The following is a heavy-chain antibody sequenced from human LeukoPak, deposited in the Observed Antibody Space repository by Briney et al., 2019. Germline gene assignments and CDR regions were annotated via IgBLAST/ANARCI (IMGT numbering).Heavy chain of an antibody. Sequence: PGGSLRFSCAASGFTFSSYSMNWVRQAPGKGLEWVSSISSSSSYIYYADSVKGRFTISRDNAKNSLYLQMNSLRAEDTAVYYCARSYGSGSHIYYYYGMDVWGQGTTVTVSS. CDR3: ARSYGSGSHIYYYYGMDV. D-gene: IGHD3-10*01. CDR1: GFTFSSYS. CDR2: ISSSSSYI. V-gene: IGHV3-21*01. J-gene: IGHJ6*02.